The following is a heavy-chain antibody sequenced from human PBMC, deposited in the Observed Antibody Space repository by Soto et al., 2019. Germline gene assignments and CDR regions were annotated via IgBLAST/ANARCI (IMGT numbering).Heavy chain of an antibody. CDR3: ARERDCSGGSCFEYYYYYGMDV. CDR2: ISYDGSNK. V-gene: IGHV3-30-3*01. D-gene: IGHD2-15*01. CDR1: GFTFSSYA. Sequence: VQLVESGGGLVKPGGSLRLSCAASGFTFSSYAMHWVRQAPGKGLEWVAVISYDGSNKYYADSVKGRFTISRDNSKNTLYLQMNSLRAEDTAVYYCARERDCSGGSCFEYYYYYGMDVWGQGTTVTVSS. J-gene: IGHJ6*02.